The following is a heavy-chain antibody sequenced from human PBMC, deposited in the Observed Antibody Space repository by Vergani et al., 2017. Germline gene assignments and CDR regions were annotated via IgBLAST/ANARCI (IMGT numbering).Heavy chain of an antibody. V-gene: IGHV3-30-3*01. Sequence: QVQLVESGGGVVQPGRSLRLSCAASGFTFSSYAMHWVRQAPGKGLEWVAVISYDGSNKYYADSVKGRFTISRDNSKNTLYLQMNSLRAEDTAVYYCARNTYCGGDCYWVDYYYMDVWGKGTTVTVSS. CDR3: ARNTYCGGDCYWVDYYYMDV. D-gene: IGHD2-21*01. CDR2: ISYDGSNK. J-gene: IGHJ6*03. CDR1: GFTFSSYA.